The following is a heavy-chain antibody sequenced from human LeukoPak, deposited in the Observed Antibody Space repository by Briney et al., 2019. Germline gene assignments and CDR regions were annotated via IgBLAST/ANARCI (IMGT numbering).Heavy chain of an antibody. CDR1: GVSISTSSYY. J-gene: IGHJ4*02. CDR2: IYYSGST. D-gene: IGHD3-22*01. CDR3: ARSYYYDYRQIDY. V-gene: IGHV4-39*01. Sequence: SETLSLTCTVSGVSISTSSYYWGWIRQPPGKGLEWLGSIYYSGSTYYNPSLKSRVTISVVKTKNQFSLNLPSVTAAGTAVFYCARSYYYDYRQIDYWGQGTLVTVSS.